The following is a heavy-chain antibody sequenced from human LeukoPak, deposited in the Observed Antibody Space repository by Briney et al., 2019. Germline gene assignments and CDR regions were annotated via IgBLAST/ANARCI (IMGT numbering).Heavy chain of an antibody. J-gene: IGHJ4*02. CDR3: ASRSGYRGYYFDY. Sequence: QPGGSLRLSCAASGFTFSSYGMHWVRQAPGKGLEWVAVIWYDGSNKYYADSVKGRFTISRDNSKNTLYLQMNSLRAEDTAVYYCASRSGYRGYYFDYWGQGTLVTVSS. CDR1: GFTFSSYG. CDR2: IWYDGSNK. V-gene: IGHV3-33*01. D-gene: IGHD5-12*01.